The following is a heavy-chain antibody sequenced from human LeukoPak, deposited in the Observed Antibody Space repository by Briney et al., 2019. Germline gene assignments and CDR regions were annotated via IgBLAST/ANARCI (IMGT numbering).Heavy chain of an antibody. J-gene: IGHJ4*02. V-gene: IGHV4-59*12. D-gene: IGHD6-19*01. CDR1: GGSISSYY. CDR2: IYYSGST. Sequence: SETLSLTCTASGGSISSYYWSWIRQPPGKGLEWIGYIYYSGSTNYNPSLKSRVTISVDKSKNQFSLKLSSVTAADTAVYYCARDQTLIAVPGLYFDYWGQGTLVTVSS. CDR3: ARDQTLIAVPGLYFDY.